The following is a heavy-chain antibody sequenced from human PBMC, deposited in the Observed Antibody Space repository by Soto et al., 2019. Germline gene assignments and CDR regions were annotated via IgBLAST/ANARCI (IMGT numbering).Heavy chain of an antibody. D-gene: IGHD1-26*01. V-gene: IGHV3-33*01. CDR1: GLPFSASG. Sequence: QVQLLESGGGVVQPGRSLRLSCAASGLPFSASGMHWVRQAPGKGLEWVAMIWSDGSKEYYADSVKGRFTITRDNSKNMVFLQMDSQRAEDTAVYYCARDKGTTCLDTWGQGNMVTVSS. CDR3: ARDKGTTCLDT. J-gene: IGHJ5*02. CDR2: IWSDGSKE.